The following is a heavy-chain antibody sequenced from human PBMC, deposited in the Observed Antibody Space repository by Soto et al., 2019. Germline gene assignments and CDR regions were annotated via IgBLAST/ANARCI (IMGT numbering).Heavy chain of an antibody. J-gene: IGHJ5*02. Sequence: QVQLVESGGGVVQPGRSLRLSCAASGFTFSTYGMHWVRQAPGKGLEWVAVISYDGSNKYYADSVKGQFTTSRDNSKNTLYLQMNSLRAEDTAVFYCARDPDTYYDYIWGSYPDRWGQGTLVTVSS. CDR1: GFTFSTYG. V-gene: IGHV3-30*03. D-gene: IGHD3-16*02. CDR2: ISYDGSNK. CDR3: ARDPDTYYDYIWGSYPDR.